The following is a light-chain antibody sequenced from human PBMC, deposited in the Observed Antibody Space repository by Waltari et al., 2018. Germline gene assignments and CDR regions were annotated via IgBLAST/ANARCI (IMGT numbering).Light chain of an antibody. CDR2: EVN. Sequence: QSALTQPPSASGSPGQSLAIPCTGTSTDVGRYNYVSWYQQHPGKAPKRMIWEVNKRPSGVPDRFSGSKSGNTASLTVSGLQAEDEADYYCSSYAGSDIWVFGGGTRLTVL. CDR3: SSYAGSDIWV. J-gene: IGLJ3*02. V-gene: IGLV2-8*01. CDR1: STDVGRYNY.